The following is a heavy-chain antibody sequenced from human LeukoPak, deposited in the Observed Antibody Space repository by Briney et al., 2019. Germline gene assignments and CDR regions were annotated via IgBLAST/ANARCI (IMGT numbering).Heavy chain of an antibody. CDR3: AKDSTYSPGRYFDY. CDR2: ISGSGGST. J-gene: IGHJ4*02. CDR1: GFTFSSYA. Sequence: GGSLRLSCAASGFTFSSYAMSWVRQAPGKGLEWVSAISGSGGSTYYADSVKGRFTISRDNSKNTLYLQMNSLKAEDTAVYYCAKDSTYSPGRYFDYWGQGTLVTVSS. D-gene: IGHD2-2*01. V-gene: IGHV3-23*01.